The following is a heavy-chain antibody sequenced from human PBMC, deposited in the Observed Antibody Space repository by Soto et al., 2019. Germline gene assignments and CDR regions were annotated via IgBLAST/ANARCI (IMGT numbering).Heavy chain of an antibody. Sequence: GGSLRLSCAASGFTFSSYGMHWVRQAPGKGREWVEVIWYDGSNKYYADSVKGRFTISRDNSKNTLYLQMNSLRAEDTAVYYCARERSFRDYYGSGSYYKMGYYYGMDVWGQGTTVTVSS. J-gene: IGHJ6*02. V-gene: IGHV3-33*01. CDR2: IWYDGSNK. CDR1: GFTFSSYG. CDR3: ARERSFRDYYGSGSYYKMGYYYGMDV. D-gene: IGHD3-10*01.